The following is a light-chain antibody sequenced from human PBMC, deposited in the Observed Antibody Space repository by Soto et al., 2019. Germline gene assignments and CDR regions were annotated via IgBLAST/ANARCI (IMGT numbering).Light chain of an antibody. Sequence: EVVMTQSPATLSVSPGERASLACRASESVSSNLAWYQQRPGQAPRLVIYGASTRATGIPARFSGGGSGTEFTLTITRLEPEDSAVYFCQHYGYSQWTFGQGTKVDIK. V-gene: IGKV3-15*01. J-gene: IGKJ1*01. CDR1: ESVSSN. CDR3: QHYGYSQWT. CDR2: GAS.